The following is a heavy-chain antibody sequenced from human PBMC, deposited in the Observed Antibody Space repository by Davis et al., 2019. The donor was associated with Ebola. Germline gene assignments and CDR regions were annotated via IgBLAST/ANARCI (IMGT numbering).Heavy chain of an antibody. CDR3: AKWSGSNHYYLDH. J-gene: IGHJ4*02. CDR1: GFTFSSYS. V-gene: IGHV3-48*01. Sequence: GESLKISCAASGFTFSSYSMNWVRQAPGKGLEWVSYISSSSSTIYYADSAKGRFTISRDNAKNSLYLQMNSLRVEDTAVYYCAKWSGSNHYYLDHWGQGTLVSVSS. CDR2: ISSSSSTI. D-gene: IGHD1-26*01.